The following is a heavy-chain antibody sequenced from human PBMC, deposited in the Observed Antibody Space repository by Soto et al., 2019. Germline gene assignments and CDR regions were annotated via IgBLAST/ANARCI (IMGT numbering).Heavy chain of an antibody. D-gene: IGHD3-9*01. V-gene: IGHV3-23*01. J-gene: IGHJ5*01. CDR2: ISGSGATT. Sequence: EVQLLESGGGLVQPGGSLRLSCAASGFTFSSYAMTWVRQAPGKGLEWVSGISGSGATTSYADSVKGRFTVSRDNSNNTLYLQMNSLRVEDTAVYHCAKLRYFDWSAYNWFEYWGQGTPVTVSS. CDR3: AKLRYFDWSAYNWFEY. CDR1: GFTFSSYA.